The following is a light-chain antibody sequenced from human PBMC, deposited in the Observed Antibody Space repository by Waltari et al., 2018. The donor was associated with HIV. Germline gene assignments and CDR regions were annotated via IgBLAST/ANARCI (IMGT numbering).Light chain of an antibody. V-gene: IGLV3-1*01. Sequence: SYDLTQPPSVSVSPGQTATITCSGDELGDKYACWYQQKPGQSPILVIYQDTKRTSGIPGRFSGSISGNTATRAISGAQAMDEADYYCQAWDSKTAYVVGTGTKVTVL. J-gene: IGLJ1*01. CDR2: QDT. CDR1: ELGDKY. CDR3: QAWDSKTAYV.